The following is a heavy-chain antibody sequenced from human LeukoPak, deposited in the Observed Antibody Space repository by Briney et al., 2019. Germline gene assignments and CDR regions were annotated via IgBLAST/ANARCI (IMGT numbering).Heavy chain of an antibody. D-gene: IGHD6-13*01. CDR2: IYSGGST. CDR1: GFTVSSNY. Sequence: GGSLRLSCAASGFTVSSNYMSWVRQAPGKGLEWVSVIYSGGSTYYADSVKGRFTISRDNSKNTLYLQMNSLRAEDTAVYYCAVGIAAAGTRYYGMDVWGQGTTVTVSS. V-gene: IGHV3-66*01. J-gene: IGHJ6*02. CDR3: AVGIAAAGTRYYGMDV.